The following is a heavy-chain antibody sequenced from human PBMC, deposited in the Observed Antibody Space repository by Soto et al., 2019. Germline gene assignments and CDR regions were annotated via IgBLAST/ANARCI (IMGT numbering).Heavy chain of an antibody. CDR2: IYYSGST. CDR1: GDSISSYY. J-gene: IGHJ6*02. D-gene: IGHD3-10*01. V-gene: IGHV4-59*01. CDR3: ARDRAVLLWFGESPSYYYGMDV. Sequence: SETLSLTCTVSGDSISSYYWSWIRQPPGKGLEWIGYIYYSGSTTYNPSLKSRVTISLDTSKNQFFLKLTSVTAADTAVYYCARDRAVLLWFGESPSYYYGMDVWGQGTTVTVSS.